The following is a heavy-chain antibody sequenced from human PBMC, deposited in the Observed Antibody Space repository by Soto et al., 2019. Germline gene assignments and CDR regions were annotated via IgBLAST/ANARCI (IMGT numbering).Heavy chain of an antibody. D-gene: IGHD6-13*01. CDR1: GFTFISYA. Sequence: PWGSLSLSCASSGFTFISYAMSWVRQAPGKGLEWVSAISGSGGSTYYADSVKGRFTISRDNSKNTLYLQMNSLRAEDTAVYYCAKDQGYSSSWYPPPYIFDYWGQGTLVTVSS. J-gene: IGHJ4*02. V-gene: IGHV3-23*01. CDR2: ISGSGGST. CDR3: AKDQGYSSSWYPPPYIFDY.